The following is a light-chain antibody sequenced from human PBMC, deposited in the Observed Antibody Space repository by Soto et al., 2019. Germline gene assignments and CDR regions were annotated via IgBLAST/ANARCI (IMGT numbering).Light chain of an antibody. CDR2: GAS. V-gene: IGKV1-12*01. Sequence: DILMTQSPYSVSASVGDTVTITCRASQGVGVWLGWYQQKPGKAPHLLIYGASGLQVGVPPRFSGSVSGADFALTIINLQPEDFATYYCQQAYSHPLTFGGGTKVEIK. CDR3: QQAYSHPLT. CDR1: QGVGVW. J-gene: IGKJ4*01.